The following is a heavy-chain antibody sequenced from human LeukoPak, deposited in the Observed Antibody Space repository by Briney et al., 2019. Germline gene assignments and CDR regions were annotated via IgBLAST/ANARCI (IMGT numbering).Heavy chain of an antibody. D-gene: IGHD4-17*01. V-gene: IGHV3-23*01. CDR2: ISNSGGST. CDR3: ANSYTATTSPFDY. Sequence: GGSLRLSCAASGFTFSTYVMSWVRQTPGKGLEWVSTISNSGGSTYNADSVKGRFTISRDNSKNTLYLQMNSLRAEDTAVYFCANSYTATTSPFDYWGQGTLVSVSS. CDR1: GFTFSTYV. J-gene: IGHJ4*02.